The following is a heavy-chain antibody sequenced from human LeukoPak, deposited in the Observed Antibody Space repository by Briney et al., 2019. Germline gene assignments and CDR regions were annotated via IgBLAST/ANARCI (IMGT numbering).Heavy chain of an antibody. D-gene: IGHD3-10*01. J-gene: IGHJ4*02. CDR3: ATDSRYGSGTYYPLAFDY. CDR2: INPTGGST. Sequence: ASVKVSCKASGYTFTSYYMHWVRQAPGQGLEWMGLINPTGGSTGYAQKFQGRVTMTEDTSTDTAYMELSSLRSDDSAVYYCATDSRYGSGTYYPLAFDYWGQGTQVTVSS. V-gene: IGHV1-46*01. CDR1: GYTFTSYY.